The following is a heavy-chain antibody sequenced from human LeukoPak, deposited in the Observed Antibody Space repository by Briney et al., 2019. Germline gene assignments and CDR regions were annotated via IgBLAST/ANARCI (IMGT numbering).Heavy chain of an antibody. D-gene: IGHD3-22*01. Sequence: GGSLRLSCAASRFTFSNYGVNWVRQAPGKGLEWVSSISSSSRYIYYADSVKGRFTISRDNAKSSLYLQMNSLRAEDTAVYYCARDSPPYYFDTTGYFDSLPALGYWGQGTLVTVSS. J-gene: IGHJ4*02. CDR2: ISSSSRYI. CDR3: ARDSPPYYFDTTGYFDSLPALGY. CDR1: RFTFSNYG. V-gene: IGHV3-21*01.